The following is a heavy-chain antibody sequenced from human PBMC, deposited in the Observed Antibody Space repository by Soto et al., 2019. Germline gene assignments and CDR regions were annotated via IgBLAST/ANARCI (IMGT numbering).Heavy chain of an antibody. CDR1: GCSISSSRYY. Sequence: ETLSLTCTVSGCSISSSRYYWGWIRQPPGKGLEWIGSIYYSGSTYYNPSLKSRVTISVDTSNNQLSLQLNSVTPDDTAVYYCARLIGNSWLDSWGQGTLVTVSS. J-gene: IGHJ5*01. V-gene: IGHV4-39*01. CDR2: IYYSGST. CDR3: ARLIGNSWLDS.